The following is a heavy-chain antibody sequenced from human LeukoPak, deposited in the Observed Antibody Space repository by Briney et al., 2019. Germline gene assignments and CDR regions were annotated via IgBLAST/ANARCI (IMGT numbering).Heavy chain of an antibody. D-gene: IGHD3-22*01. CDR3: ARSQDSPDYFDSSGYDY. CDR1: GFSISSNYY. J-gene: IGHJ4*02. CDR2: IYDSGNT. V-gene: IGHV4-38-2*01. Sequence: SETLSLTCAVSGFSISSNYYWGWIRQPPGKGLDWIGTIYDSGNTYYNPSLKSRVTISVDTSKNQFSLKLSSVTAADTAVYYCARSQDSPDYFDSSGYDYWGQGTLVTVSS.